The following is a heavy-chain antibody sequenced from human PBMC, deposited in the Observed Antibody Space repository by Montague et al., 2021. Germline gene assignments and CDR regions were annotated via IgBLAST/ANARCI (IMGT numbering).Heavy chain of an antibody. Sequence: SLRLSCAASGFTFSNYGMSWVRQAPGKGLGWVSRITGSGATTYYADSVKGRFTISRDNSENTLYLQMNNLRAEDTALYYCARGRGVSSGIGQLDPWGQGTLVTVSS. J-gene: IGHJ5*02. CDR2: ITGSGATT. D-gene: IGHD3-22*01. CDR3: ARGRGVSSGIGQLDP. V-gene: IGHV3-23*01. CDR1: GFTFSNYG.